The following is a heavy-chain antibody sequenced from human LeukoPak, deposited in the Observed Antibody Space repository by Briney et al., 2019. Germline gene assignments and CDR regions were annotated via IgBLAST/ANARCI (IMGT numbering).Heavy chain of an antibody. CDR1: GGSFSSYY. CDR3: ARTVYYYGSGSYSYFDY. D-gene: IGHD3-10*01. CDR2: IYTTGSA. Sequence: SETLSLTCTVSGGSFSSYYWIWIRQPAGKGLEWIGRIYTTGSANYSPSLRSRVTISVDTSKNQFSLKLSSVTAADTAVYYCARTVYYYGSGSYSYFDYWGQGTLVTVSS. J-gene: IGHJ4*02. V-gene: IGHV4-4*07.